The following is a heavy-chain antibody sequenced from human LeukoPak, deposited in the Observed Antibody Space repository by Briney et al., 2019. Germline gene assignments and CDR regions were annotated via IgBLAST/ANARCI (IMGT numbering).Heavy chain of an antibody. CDR2: IYYSGST. D-gene: IGHD3-3*01. Sequence: PSETLSLTCTVSGGSISSANYYWSWIRQPPGKGLEWIGYIYYSGSTYYNPSLKSRVTISVDTSKNQFSLKLSSVTAADTAVYYCASSLVLRFLEWSRPFDPWGQGTLVTVSS. CDR1: GGSISSANYY. CDR3: ASSLVLRFLEWSRPFDP. J-gene: IGHJ5*02. V-gene: IGHV4-30-4*01.